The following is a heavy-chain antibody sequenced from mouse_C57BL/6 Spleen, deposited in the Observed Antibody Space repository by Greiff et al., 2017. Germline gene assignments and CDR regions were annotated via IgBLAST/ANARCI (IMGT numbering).Heavy chain of an antibody. CDR1: GYSITSGYY. V-gene: IGHV3-6*01. Sequence: ESGPGLVKPSQSLSLTCSVTGYSITSGYYWNWIRQFPGNKLEWMGYISYDGSNNYNPSLKNRISITRDTSKNQFFLKLNSVTTEDTATYYCAREGGRERYFDVWGTGTTVTVSS. D-gene: IGHD3-3*01. CDR3: AREGGRERYFDV. CDR2: ISYDGSN. J-gene: IGHJ1*03.